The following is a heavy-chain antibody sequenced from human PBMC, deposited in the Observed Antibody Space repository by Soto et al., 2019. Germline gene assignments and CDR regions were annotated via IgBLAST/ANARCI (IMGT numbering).Heavy chain of an antibody. CDR2: IDPSDSYT. CDR1: GYSFTSYW. CDR3: ARGSGSSSGFDY. D-gene: IGHD6-6*01. J-gene: IGHJ4*02. Sequence: PGESLKISCKGSGYSFTSYWISRVRQMPGKGLEWVGRIDPSDSYTNYSPSFQGHVTISADKSISTAYLQWSSLKASDTAMYYCARGSGSSSGFDYWGQGTLVTVSS. V-gene: IGHV5-10-1*01.